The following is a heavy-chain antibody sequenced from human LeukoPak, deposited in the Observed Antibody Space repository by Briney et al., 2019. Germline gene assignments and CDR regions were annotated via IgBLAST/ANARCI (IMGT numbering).Heavy chain of an antibody. D-gene: IGHD3-16*01. V-gene: IGHV3-23*01. CDR1: GFTFSSYA. J-gene: IGHJ3*02. CDR2: ISGSGETT. Sequence: PGGSLRLSCAASGFTFSSYAMNWVRQAPGKGLKWVSAISGSGETTYYADSVKGRFTISRDNSKNTLYLQMSRLRAEDTGVYYCAKGTRLPGTFDIWGQGTMVTVSS. CDR3: AKGTRLPGTFDI.